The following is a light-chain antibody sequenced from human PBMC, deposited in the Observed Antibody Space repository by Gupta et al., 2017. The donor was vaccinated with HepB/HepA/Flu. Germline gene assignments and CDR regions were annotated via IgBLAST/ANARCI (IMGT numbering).Light chain of an antibody. J-gene: IGLJ2*01. V-gene: IGLV2-23*02. CDR1: SSNIGNYNL. CDR2: EVN. CDR3: CSYAGGSSFVL. Sequence: QSVLTQPASMSGSPGQSITISCTGTSSNIGNYNLVSWYQHPPGKAPKLIIHEVNKRPSGVSHRFSGSKSGTTASLTISQLQAEDEAAYYCCSYAGGSSFVLFGGGTRLTVL.